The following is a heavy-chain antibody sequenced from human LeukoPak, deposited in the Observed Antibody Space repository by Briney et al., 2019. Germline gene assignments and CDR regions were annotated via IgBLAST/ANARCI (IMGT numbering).Heavy chain of an antibody. CDR2: ICGGAGSA. Sequence: GSLRLSCAASGFTFSNYAMNWVRQAPGEGLEWVSSICGGAGSASYADSVKGRFTMSRDNSRNTLYLLMNSLRAEDTAVYYCAKDGGYGSGNYYPDYWGQGTLVTVSS. V-gene: IGHV3-23*01. D-gene: IGHD3-10*01. CDR1: GFTFSNYA. CDR3: AKDGGYGSGNYYPDY. J-gene: IGHJ4*02.